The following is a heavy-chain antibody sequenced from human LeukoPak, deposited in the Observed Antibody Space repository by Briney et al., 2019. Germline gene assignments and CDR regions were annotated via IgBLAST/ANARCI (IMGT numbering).Heavy chain of an antibody. CDR1: GFTFSNYF. CDR3: AKVDWRSDCSAGSCPN. V-gene: IGHV3-23*01. D-gene: IGHD2-15*01. Sequence: PGGSLRLSCAVSGFTFSNYFFNWVRQAPGKGLEWVSGIGGSGGATYYADSVKGRFTISRDNSRNTLYLQINSLRAEDTAVYYCAKVDWRSDCSAGSCPNWGQGTLVTVSS. J-gene: IGHJ4*02. CDR2: IGGSGGAT.